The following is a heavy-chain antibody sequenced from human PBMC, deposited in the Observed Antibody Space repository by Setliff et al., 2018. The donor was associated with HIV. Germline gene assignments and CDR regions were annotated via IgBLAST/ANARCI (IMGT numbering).Heavy chain of an antibody. CDR3: ASSRRLRRGVFDY. J-gene: IGHJ4*02. Sequence: PSETLSLTCTVSGGSISSSSYYWGWIRQPPGKGLEWIGSIYYSGSTYYNPSLKSRVTISVDTSTNQFSLKLSSVTAADTAVYYCASSRRLRRGVFDYWGQGTLVTVSS. V-gene: IGHV4-39*01. D-gene: IGHD5-12*01. CDR1: GGSISSSSYY. CDR2: IYYSGST.